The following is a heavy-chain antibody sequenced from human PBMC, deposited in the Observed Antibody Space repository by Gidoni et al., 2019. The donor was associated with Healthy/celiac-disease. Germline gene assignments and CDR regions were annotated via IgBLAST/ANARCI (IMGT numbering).Heavy chain of an antibody. Sequence: EGQLLESGGGWVQPGGSLSLLCAASGLTLCRYAMSWVRQAPGKGLAWVAAISGSGGNTYYADSVKGRFTSSRDNSKNTLYLQMNGLRAEDTAVYYCAKSRVIPAAIGAFDIWGQGTMVTVSS. J-gene: IGHJ3*02. D-gene: IGHD2-2*02. CDR2: ISGSGGNT. CDR3: AKSRVIPAAIGAFDI. V-gene: IGHV3-23*01. CDR1: GLTLCRYA.